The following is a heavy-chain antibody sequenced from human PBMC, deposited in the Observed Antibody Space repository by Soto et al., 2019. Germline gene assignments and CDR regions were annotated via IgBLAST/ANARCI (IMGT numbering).Heavy chain of an antibody. CDR1: GFTFTTYG. D-gene: IGHD3-22*01. J-gene: IGHJ4*02. CDR3: VRIMDYYDSSGYYYYFDF. CDR2: ISAYNGNP. Sequence: ASVKVTCKASGFTFTTYGISWVRQAPGQGLEWMGWISAYNGNPNYAQKFQGRVTMTTDTPTTTAYMDLRSLRSDDTAVYYCVRIMDYYDSSGYYYYFDFWGQGALVIVSS. V-gene: IGHV1-18*01.